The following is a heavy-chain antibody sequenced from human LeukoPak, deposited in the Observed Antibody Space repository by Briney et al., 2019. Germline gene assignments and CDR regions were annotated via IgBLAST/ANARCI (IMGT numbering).Heavy chain of an antibody. CDR3: ARQDDYTLDY. D-gene: IGHD2-2*02. CDR1: GGSISSSSYY. Sequence: PSETLSLTCTVSGGSISSSSYYWGWIRQPPGKGLEWIGSIYYSGSTYYNPSLKSRVTISVDTSKNQFFLKLSSVTAADTAVYYCARQDDYTLDYWGQGTLVTVSS. J-gene: IGHJ4*02. V-gene: IGHV4-39*01. CDR2: IYYSGST.